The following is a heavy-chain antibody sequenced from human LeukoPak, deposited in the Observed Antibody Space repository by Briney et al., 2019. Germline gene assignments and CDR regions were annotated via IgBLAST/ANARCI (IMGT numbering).Heavy chain of an antibody. D-gene: IGHD6-13*01. CDR1: GGSISSTSYY. J-gene: IGHJ5*02. CDR2: IYYSGST. CDR3: ASVGSSWYHWFDP. Sequence: PSETLSLTCTVSGGSISSTSYYWGWIRQPPGKGLEWIGSIYYSGSTYYNPSLKSRVTISVDTSKNQFSLKLSSVTAADTAVYYCASVGSSWYHWFDPWGQGTLVTVSS. V-gene: IGHV4-39*01.